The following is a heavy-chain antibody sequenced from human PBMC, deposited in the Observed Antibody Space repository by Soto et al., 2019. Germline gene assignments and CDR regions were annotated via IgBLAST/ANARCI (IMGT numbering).Heavy chain of an antibody. V-gene: IGHV3-23*01. J-gene: IGHJ6*02. D-gene: IGHD4-4*01. CDR3: VRPPVRTASYDYCDMDV. Sequence: GGSLRLSCAASGFTFNTYPMNGVRQAPGKGLEWVSGLSGSGISTYYTDSVKGRFTISRDNSKNTVLLQMNSLRDEDTAVYYCVRPPVRTASYDYCDMDVWGQGTTVTFAS. CDR2: LSGSGIST. CDR1: GFTFNTYP.